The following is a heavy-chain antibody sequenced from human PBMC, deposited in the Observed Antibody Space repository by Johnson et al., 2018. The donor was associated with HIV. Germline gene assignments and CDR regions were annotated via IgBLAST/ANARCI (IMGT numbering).Heavy chain of an antibody. V-gene: IGHV3-30-3*01. CDR1: GFTFSSYA. D-gene: IGHD1-20*01. CDR3: ARAEGLTGRNAFDI. CDR2: ISYDGSNK. Sequence: QVQLVESGGGVVQPGKSLRLSCAASGFTFSSYAMHWVRQAPGKGLEWVAVISYDGSNKYYADSVKGRFTISRDNSKNTLYLQMSSLRAEDTAVYYCARAEGLTGRNAFDIWGQGTMVTVSS. J-gene: IGHJ3*02.